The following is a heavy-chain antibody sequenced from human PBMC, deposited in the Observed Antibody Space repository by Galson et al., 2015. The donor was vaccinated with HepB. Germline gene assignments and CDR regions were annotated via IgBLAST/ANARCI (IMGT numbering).Heavy chain of an antibody. J-gene: IGHJ5*02. CDR1: GYTFTGYY. CDR2: INPNSGGT. V-gene: IGHV1-2*02. D-gene: IGHD3-3*01. Sequence: SVKVSCKASGYTFTGYYMHWVRQAPGQGLEWMGWINPNSGGTNYAQKFQGRVTMTRDTSISTAYMELSRLRSDDTAVYYCARDRGHTYYDFWSGYEVGGSWFDPWGQGTLVTVSS. CDR3: ARDRGHTYYDFWSGYEVGGSWFDP.